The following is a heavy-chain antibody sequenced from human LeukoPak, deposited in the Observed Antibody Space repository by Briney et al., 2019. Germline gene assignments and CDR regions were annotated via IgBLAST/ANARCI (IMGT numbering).Heavy chain of an antibody. V-gene: IGHV4-34*01. CDR2: INHSGST. J-gene: IGHJ4*02. Sequence: SETLSLTCGVYGGSFSGYYWSWIRQPPGKGLEWIGEINHSGSTNYNPSLKSRVTISVDTSKNQFPLKLSSVTAADTAVYYCARYGSGSYYTPITFDYWGQGTLVTVSS. CDR1: GGSFSGYY. D-gene: IGHD3-10*01. CDR3: ARYGSGSYYTPITFDY.